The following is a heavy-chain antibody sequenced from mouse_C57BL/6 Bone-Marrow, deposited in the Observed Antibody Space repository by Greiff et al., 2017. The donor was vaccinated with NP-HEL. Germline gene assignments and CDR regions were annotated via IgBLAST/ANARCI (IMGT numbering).Heavy chain of an antibody. CDR3: ARKKEFTPYWYFDV. CDR1: GYTFTSYW. Sequence: QVQLQQPGTELVKPGASVKLSCKASGYTFTSYWMHWVKQRPGQGLEWIGNINPSNGGTNYNEKFKSKATLTVDKSSSTAYMQLSSLTSEDSAVDYCARKKEFTPYWYFDVWGTGTTVTVSS. D-gene: IGHD1-1*01. CDR2: INPSNGGT. V-gene: IGHV1-53*01. J-gene: IGHJ1*03.